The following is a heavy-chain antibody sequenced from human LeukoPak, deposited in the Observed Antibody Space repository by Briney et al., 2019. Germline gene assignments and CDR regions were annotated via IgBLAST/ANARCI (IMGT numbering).Heavy chain of an antibody. D-gene: IGHD3-22*01. CDR3: ARESTYYYDSSGYYYDC. V-gene: IGHV3-23*01. J-gene: IGHJ4*02. CDR1: GVTFSSYA. CDR2: MSGSGGST. Sequence: PGGSLRLSCAASGVTFSSYAMSWVRQAPGKGLEWVSAMSGSGGSTYYADSVKGRFTISRDNAKNSLYLPMNSLTAEDTAVFYCARESTYYYDSSGYYYDCWGQGTLVTVSS.